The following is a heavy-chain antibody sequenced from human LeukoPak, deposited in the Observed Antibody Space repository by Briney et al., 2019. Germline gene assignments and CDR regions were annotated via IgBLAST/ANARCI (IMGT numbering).Heavy chain of an antibody. CDR3: ARAMFLSRVYYYDSSGYYGDDAFDI. V-gene: IGHV4-61*01. CDR2: IYYSGST. CDR1: GYSISSGYY. Sequence: SETLSLTCVVSGYSISSGYYWGWIRQPPGKGLEWIGYIYYSGSTNYNPSLKSRVTISVDTSKNQFSLKLSSVTAADTAVYYCARAMFLSRVYYYDSSGYYGDDAFDIWGQGTMVTVSS. J-gene: IGHJ3*02. D-gene: IGHD3-22*01.